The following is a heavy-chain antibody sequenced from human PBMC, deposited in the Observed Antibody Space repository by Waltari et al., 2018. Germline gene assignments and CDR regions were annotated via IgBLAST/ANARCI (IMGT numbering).Heavy chain of an antibody. V-gene: IGHV3-20*04. J-gene: IGHJ6*02. Sequence: EVQLLESGGGVVRPGGSLRLSCAASGFTFDDYGMSWVRQVPGKGLEWVSGINWNGGSTGYADSVKGRFTISRDNATNSLYLQMNSLRAEDTAVYYCARDMAHYYGMDVWGQGTTVTVSS. CDR1: GFTFDDYG. CDR2: INWNGGST. CDR3: ARDMAHYYGMDV. D-gene: IGHD3-10*01.